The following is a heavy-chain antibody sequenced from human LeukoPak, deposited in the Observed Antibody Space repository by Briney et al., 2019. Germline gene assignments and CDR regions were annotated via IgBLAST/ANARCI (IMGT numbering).Heavy chain of an antibody. D-gene: IGHD3-22*01. CDR1: GGSISSYY. V-gene: IGHV4-34*01. CDR3: AGTIVVIMGSTDY. Sequence: SETLSLTCTVSGGSISSYYWSWIRQPPGKGLGWIGEINHSGSTNYNPSLKSRVTISVDTSKNQFSLKLSSVTAADTAVYYCAGTIVVIMGSTDYWGQGTLVTVSS. J-gene: IGHJ4*02. CDR2: INHSGST.